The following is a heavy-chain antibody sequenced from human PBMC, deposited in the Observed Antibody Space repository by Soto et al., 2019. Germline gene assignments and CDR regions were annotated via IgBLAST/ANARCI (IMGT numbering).Heavy chain of an antibody. CDR1: GGTFSSYA. V-gene: IGHV1-69*01. CDR3: ARMDSSGYTFNWFGP. J-gene: IGHJ5*02. Sequence: QVQLVQSGAEVKKPGSSVKVSCKASGGTFSSYAISWVRQAPGQGLEWMGGIIRIFGTANYAQKFQGRVTITEDESTSTAYRELSRLSSKDTGVYYSARMDSSGYTFNWFGPWGQGTLDTVSS. D-gene: IGHD3-22*01. CDR2: IIRIFGTA.